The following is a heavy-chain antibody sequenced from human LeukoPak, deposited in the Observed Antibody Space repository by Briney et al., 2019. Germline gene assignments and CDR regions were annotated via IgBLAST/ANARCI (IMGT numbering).Heavy chain of an antibody. V-gene: IGHV3-30-3*01. D-gene: IGHD2-15*01. CDR1: GFTFSSYA. Sequence: PGGSLRLSCAASGFTFSSYAMHWVRQAPGKGLEWVAVISYDGSNKYYADSVKGRFTISRDNSKNTLYLQMNSLRAEDTAVYYCARDRVAYDYWGQGTLVTVSS. CDR3: ARDRVAYDY. J-gene: IGHJ4*02. CDR2: ISYDGSNK.